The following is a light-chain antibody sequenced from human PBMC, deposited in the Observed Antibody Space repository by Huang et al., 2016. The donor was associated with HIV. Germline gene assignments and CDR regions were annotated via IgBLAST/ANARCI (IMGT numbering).Light chain of an antibody. CDR1: QTITTY. V-gene: IGKV1-39*01. CDR3: QQSYSSRLS. CDR2: AAS. Sequence: DIQMTQSPSSLSASVGYRVIMTCRASQTITTYLNWYQQRPGKAPKLLIYAASSLQSGVPSRFSGSGSGTDFTLTISSLQPEDFATYYCQQSYSSRLSFGGGTKVAIK. J-gene: IGKJ4*01.